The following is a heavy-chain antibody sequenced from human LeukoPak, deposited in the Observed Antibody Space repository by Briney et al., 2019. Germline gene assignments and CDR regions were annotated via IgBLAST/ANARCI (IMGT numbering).Heavy chain of an antibody. V-gene: IGHV4-59*01. J-gene: IGHJ4*02. CDR2: MYNSGST. CDR1: GCSISGSY. D-gene: IGHD4-17*01. Sequence: PSETLSLTSAVSGCSISGSYWSWIRQPPGKGLEWIAYMYNSGSTNYNPSLNSRVTISIAASKNQFSLKLSSLTAADTAIYYCARGIESYGDYGYWGQGILVTVSS. CDR3: ARGIESYGDYGY.